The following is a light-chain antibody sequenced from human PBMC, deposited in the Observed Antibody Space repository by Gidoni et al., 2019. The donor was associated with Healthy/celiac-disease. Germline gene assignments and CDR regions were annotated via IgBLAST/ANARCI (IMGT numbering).Light chain of an antibody. CDR3: QVWDTSSDHWV. CDR1: NIGSKR. Sequence: SYVLTQPPSVSVAPGKTGRITCGGNNIGSKRVQWYKKKPGQAPVLAVYDDSDRPSGIPERFSGSNSGNTATLTISRVEAGDEADYYCQVWDTSSDHWVFGGGTKLTVL. V-gene: IGLV3-21*03. J-gene: IGLJ3*02. CDR2: DDS.